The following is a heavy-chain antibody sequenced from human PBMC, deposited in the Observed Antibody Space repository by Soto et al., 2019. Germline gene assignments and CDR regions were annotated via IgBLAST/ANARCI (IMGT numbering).Heavy chain of an antibody. Sequence: QVPLVESGGCVVQPGRSLRLSCAASGFTFSSYAMHWVRQAPGTGLEWVAVISYDGSNKYYADSVKGRFTISRDNSXTTPYLQMNSLRAEDTAVYYCASPTDYGDYVGAFDIWGQGTLVTVSS. CDR1: GFTFSSYA. V-gene: IGHV3-30-3*01. CDR2: ISYDGSNK. CDR3: ASPTDYGDYVGAFDI. D-gene: IGHD4-17*01. J-gene: IGHJ3*02.